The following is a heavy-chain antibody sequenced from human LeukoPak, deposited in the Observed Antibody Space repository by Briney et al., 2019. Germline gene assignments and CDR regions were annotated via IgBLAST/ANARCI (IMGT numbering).Heavy chain of an antibody. Sequence: PGGSLRLSCAASGFTFSSYGMHWVRQAPGKGLEWVAFIRYDGSNKYYADSVKGRFTISRDNSKNTLYLQMNSPRAEDMALYYCAKGLYGSGSYPDYWGQGTLVTVSS. D-gene: IGHD3-10*01. V-gene: IGHV3-30*02. J-gene: IGHJ4*02. CDR2: IRYDGSNK. CDR3: AKGLYGSGSYPDY. CDR1: GFTFSSYG.